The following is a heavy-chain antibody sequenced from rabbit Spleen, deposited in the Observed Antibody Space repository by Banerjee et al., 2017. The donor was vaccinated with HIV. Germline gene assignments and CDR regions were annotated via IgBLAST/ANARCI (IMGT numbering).Heavy chain of an antibody. CDR1: GFSFSDRDV. CDR3: ARGSATMTMVITGYYFDL. CDR2: INTYTGKA. V-gene: IGHV1S45*01. J-gene: IGHJ4*01. Sequence: QEQLVESGGGLVKPEGSLTLTCKASGFSFSDRDVMCWVRQAPGKGLQWIACINTYTGKAVYATWANGRFTISKTSSTTVTLQMTRLTAADTATYFCARGSATMTMVITGYYFDLWGPGTLVTVS. D-gene: IGHD2-1*01.